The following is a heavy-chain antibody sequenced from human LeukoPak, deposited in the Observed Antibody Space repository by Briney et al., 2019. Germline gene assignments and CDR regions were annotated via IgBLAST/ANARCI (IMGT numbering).Heavy chain of an antibody. J-gene: IGHJ4*02. CDR3: AKTSGPLLWSAARAFDY. CDR2: ISGSGGST. CDR1: GFTFSSYA. Sequence: GGSLRLSCAASGFTFSSYAMSWVRQAPVKELEWVSAISGSGGSTYYADSVKGRFTISRDNSKNTLYLQMNSLRAEDTAVYYCAKTSGPLLWSAARAFDYWGQGTLVTVSS. D-gene: IGHD3-10*01. V-gene: IGHV3-23*01.